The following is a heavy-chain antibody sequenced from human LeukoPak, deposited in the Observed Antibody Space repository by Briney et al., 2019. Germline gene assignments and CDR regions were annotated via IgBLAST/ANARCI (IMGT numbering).Heavy chain of an antibody. V-gene: IGHV3-30-3*01. CDR1: GFTFSSYA. D-gene: IGHD6-19*01. CDR3: ARDLAVAGTGINYFDY. J-gene: IGHJ4*02. Sequence: GRSLRLSCAASGFTFSSYAMHWVRQAPGKGLEWVAVISYDGSNKYYADSVKGRFTISRDNSKNTLYLQMNSLRAEDTAVYYCARDLAVAGTGINYFDYWDQGTLVTVSS. CDR2: ISYDGSNK.